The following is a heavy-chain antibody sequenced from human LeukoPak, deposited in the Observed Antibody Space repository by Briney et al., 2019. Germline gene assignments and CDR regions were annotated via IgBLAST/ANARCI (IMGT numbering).Heavy chain of an antibody. CDR2: ISGSGGST. D-gene: IGHD5-18*01. Sequence: GGSLRLSCAASGFTFSSYAMSWVRQAPGKVLEWVSAISGSGGSTYYADSVKGWFSIYRDNSKNTLYLQMNSLRAEDTAVYYCAKGTKGGYSYGYRWGQGTLVTVSS. CDR1: GFTFSSYA. CDR3: AKGTKGGYSYGYR. J-gene: IGHJ4*02. V-gene: IGHV3-23*01.